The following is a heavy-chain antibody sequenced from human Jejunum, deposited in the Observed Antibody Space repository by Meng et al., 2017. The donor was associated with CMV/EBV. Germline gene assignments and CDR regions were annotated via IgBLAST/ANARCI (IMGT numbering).Heavy chain of an antibody. CDR2: MNPDSTNT. CDR1: GYTFTIYD. V-gene: IGHV1-8*01. J-gene: IGHJ4*02. D-gene: IGHD3-10*01. CDR3: VRGLIRGVLSFDY. Sequence: ASGYTFTIYDITWVRQAPGQRLELMGWMNPDSTNTGYAQQFQGRVTMTRDTSISTAYMELSSLKSEDTAVYYCVRGLIRGVLSFDYWGQGTLVTVSS.